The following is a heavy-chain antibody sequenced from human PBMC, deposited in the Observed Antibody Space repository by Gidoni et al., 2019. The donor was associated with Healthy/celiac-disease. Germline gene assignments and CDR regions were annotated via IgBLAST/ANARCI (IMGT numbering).Heavy chain of an antibody. CDR2: ISSNGGST. J-gene: IGHJ3*02. V-gene: IGHV3-64D*08. CDR1: GFPFSSYA. Sequence: EVQLVESGGGLVQPGGSLRLSGSASGFPFSSYAMHWVRQAPGKGLEYVSAISSNGGSTYYADSVKGRFTISRDNSKNTLYLQMSSLRAEDTAVYYCVKDVDTASLRAFDIWGQGTMVTVSS. D-gene: IGHD5-18*01. CDR3: VKDVDTASLRAFDI.